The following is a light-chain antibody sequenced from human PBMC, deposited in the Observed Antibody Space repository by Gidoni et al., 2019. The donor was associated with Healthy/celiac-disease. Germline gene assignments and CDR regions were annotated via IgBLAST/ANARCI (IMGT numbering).Light chain of an antibody. J-gene: IGLJ2*01. CDR2: EVS. CDR1: SSDVGGYNY. V-gene: IGLV2-14*01. Sequence: QSALTPPASVSGSPGQSITISCTGTSSDVGGYNYVSWYQQHPGTAPKLMIYEVSNRPSGVSNRFSGSKSGNTASLTISGLQAEDEADYYCSSYTSSSTLVVFGGGTKLTVL. CDR3: SSYTSSSTLVV.